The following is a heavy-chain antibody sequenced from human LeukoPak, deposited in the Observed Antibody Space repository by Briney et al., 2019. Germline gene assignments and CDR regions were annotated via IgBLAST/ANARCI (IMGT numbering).Heavy chain of an antibody. CDR3: ARDLGLPDS. CDR2: ISSSSSTI. J-gene: IGHJ5*01. Sequence: GGSLRLSCAAAGLTFSSYSMNWVRQAPGKGLEWISYISSSSSTIYYADSVKGRFTISRDNAKSSLYLQMNSLRAEDTAVYYCARDLGLPDSWGQGTLVTVSS. CDR1: GLTFSSYS. V-gene: IGHV3-48*01.